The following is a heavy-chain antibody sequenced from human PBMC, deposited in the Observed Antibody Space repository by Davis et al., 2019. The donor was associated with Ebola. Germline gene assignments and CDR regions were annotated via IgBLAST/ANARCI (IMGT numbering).Heavy chain of an antibody. CDR3: ARVLDDFWSGCFDL. D-gene: IGHD3-3*01. J-gene: IGHJ2*01. CDR1: GFTFSSYE. V-gene: IGHV3-48*03. Sequence: GGSLRLSCAASGFTFSSYEMNWVRQAPGKGLEWVSYISSSGSTIYYADSVKGRFTISRDNAKNSLYLQMNSLRAEDTAVYYCARVLDDFWSGCFDLWGRGTLVTVSS. CDR2: ISSSGSTI.